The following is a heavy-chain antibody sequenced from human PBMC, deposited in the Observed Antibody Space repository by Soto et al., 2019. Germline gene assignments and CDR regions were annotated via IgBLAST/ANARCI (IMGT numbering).Heavy chain of an antibody. Sequence: GASVKVSCKASGYTFTSYAMHWVRQAPGQRLEWMGWINAGNGNTKYSQKFQGRVTITRDTSASTAYMELSSLRSEDTAVYYCARVFGVVNLYYYYGMDVWGQGTTVTVS. CDR2: INAGNGNT. D-gene: IGHD3-3*01. J-gene: IGHJ6*02. V-gene: IGHV1-3*01. CDR1: GYTFTSYA. CDR3: ARVFGVVNLYYYYGMDV.